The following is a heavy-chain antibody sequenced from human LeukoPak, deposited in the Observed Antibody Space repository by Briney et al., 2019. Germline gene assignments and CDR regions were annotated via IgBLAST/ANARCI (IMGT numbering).Heavy chain of an antibody. D-gene: IGHD6-13*01. CDR1: GFNVSSNY. CDR3: ARDYSSSYYGIDY. J-gene: IGHJ4*02. CDR2: IYSSGVT. Sequence: PGGSLRLSCAASGFNVSSNYMSWVRQAPGKGLEWVTVIYSSGVTYYADSVKGRFTISRDNSKNTLYLQMNSLRAEDTAVYYCARDYSSSYYGIDYWGQGTLVTVSS. V-gene: IGHV3-66*01.